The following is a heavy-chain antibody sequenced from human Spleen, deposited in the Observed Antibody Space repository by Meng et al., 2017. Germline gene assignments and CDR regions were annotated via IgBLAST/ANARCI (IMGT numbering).Heavy chain of an antibody. D-gene: IGHD4-11*01. CDR2: INHSGST. Sequence: QVQIQQLGAGLLKPSETLALTCGVYGGSFSGYYYSWIRQPPGKGLEWIGEINHSGSTNYNPSLESRATISVDTSQNNLSLKLSSVTAADSAVYYCARGPTTMAHDFDYWGQGTLVTVSS. V-gene: IGHV4-34*01. CDR1: GGSFSGYY. CDR3: ARGPTTMAHDFDY. J-gene: IGHJ4*02.